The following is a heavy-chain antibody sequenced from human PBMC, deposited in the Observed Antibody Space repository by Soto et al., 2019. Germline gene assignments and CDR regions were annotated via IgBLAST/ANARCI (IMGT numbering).Heavy chain of an antibody. V-gene: IGHV2-70*01. D-gene: IGHD6-13*01. CDR1: GFSLSTSGMC. J-gene: IGHJ5*02. CDR2: IDWDDDK. Sequence: ESGPTLVNPTQTLTLTCTFSGFSLSTSGMCVSWIRQPPGKALEWLALIDWDDDKYYSTSLKTRLTISKDTSKNQVVLTMTNMDPVDTATYYCARIIRGYSSSWYNWFDPWGQGTLVTVSS. CDR3: ARIIRGYSSSWYNWFDP.